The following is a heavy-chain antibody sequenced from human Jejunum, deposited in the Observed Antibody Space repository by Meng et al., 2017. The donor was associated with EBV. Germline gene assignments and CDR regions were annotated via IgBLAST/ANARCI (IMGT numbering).Heavy chain of an antibody. CDR1: GGSISSSIYH. Sequence: HRHRPESGRGLVTPSQTLSLTCTVSGGSISSSIYHWGWIRQPPGKGLEWIGSIYYSGSTYYNPSLKSRVTISVDTSKNQFSLKLSSVTAADTAVYYCARRGGEGWFDPWGQGTLVTVSS. V-gene: IGHV4-39*01. CDR2: IYYSGST. CDR3: ARRGGEGWFDP. D-gene: IGHD3-10*01. J-gene: IGHJ5*02.